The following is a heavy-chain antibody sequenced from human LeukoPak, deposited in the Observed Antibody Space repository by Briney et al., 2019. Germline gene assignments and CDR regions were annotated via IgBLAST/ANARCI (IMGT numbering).Heavy chain of an antibody. D-gene: IGHD3-10*01. CDR2: ISAYNGNT. Sequence: ASVKVSCKASGYTFTSYGISWVRQAPGQGLEWMGWISAYNGNTNYAQKPQGRVTMTTDTSTSTAYMELRSLRSDDTAVYYCARGVMVRGVMKYYFDYWGQGTLVTVSS. CDR1: GYTFTSYG. CDR3: ARGVMVRGVMKYYFDY. J-gene: IGHJ4*02. V-gene: IGHV1-18*01.